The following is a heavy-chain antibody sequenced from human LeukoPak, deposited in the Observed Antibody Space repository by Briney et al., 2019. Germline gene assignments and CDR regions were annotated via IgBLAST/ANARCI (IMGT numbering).Heavy chain of an antibody. D-gene: IGHD2-15*01. CDR1: GGSFSGYY. V-gene: IGHV4-34*01. J-gene: IGHJ6*04. Sequence: PSETLSLTCAVYGGSFSGYYWSWIRHPPGKGLEWIGEIHHSGSTNYNPSLKSRVTISVDTSKNQFSLKLSSVTAADTAVYYCARSFCSGGSCYSVRYYYYGMDVWGEGSTVTVFS. CDR2: IHHSGST. CDR3: ARSFCSGGSCYSVRYYYYGMDV.